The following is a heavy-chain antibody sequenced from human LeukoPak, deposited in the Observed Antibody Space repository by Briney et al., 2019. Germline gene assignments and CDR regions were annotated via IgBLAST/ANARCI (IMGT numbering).Heavy chain of an antibody. Sequence: PGGSLRLSCAASGFTVSSNYMSWVRQAPGKGLEWVSLIYSGGSTYYADSVKGRFTISRDNSKNTLYLQMNSLRAEDTAVYYCARGGRYYYDSSGYYDYYYGMDVWGQGTTVTVSS. J-gene: IGHJ6*02. CDR2: IYSGGST. D-gene: IGHD3-22*01. V-gene: IGHV3-53*01. CDR1: GFTVSSNY. CDR3: ARGGRYYYDSSGYYDYYYGMDV.